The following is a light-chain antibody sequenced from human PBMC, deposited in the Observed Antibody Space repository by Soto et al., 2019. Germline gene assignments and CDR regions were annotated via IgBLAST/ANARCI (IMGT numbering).Light chain of an antibody. CDR3: FSYTTSSTLV. V-gene: IGLV2-14*01. CDR1: SSDVGGYNY. J-gene: IGLJ3*02. CDR2: EVS. Sequence: QSALTQPASVSGSPGQSITISCTGTSSDVGGYNYVSWYQQHPAKAPKLMIYEVSNRPSGVSHRFSCSKSGNTASLTISGLQAEDEADYYCFSYTTSSTLVFGGGTQLTVL.